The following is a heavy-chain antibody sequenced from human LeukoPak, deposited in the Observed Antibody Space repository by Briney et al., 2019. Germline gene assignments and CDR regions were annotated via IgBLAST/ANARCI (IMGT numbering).Heavy chain of an antibody. D-gene: IGHD6-13*01. CDR2: ISWNSGSI. Sequence: GRSLRLSCAASGFTFDDYAMHWVRQAPGKGLEWVSAISWNSGSIGYADSVKGRFTISRDNAKNSLYLQMNSLRAEDMALYYCAKGGYRYSSLYYGDYWGQGTLVTVSS. V-gene: IGHV3-9*03. CDR1: GFTFDDYA. CDR3: AKGGYRYSSLYYGDY. J-gene: IGHJ4*02.